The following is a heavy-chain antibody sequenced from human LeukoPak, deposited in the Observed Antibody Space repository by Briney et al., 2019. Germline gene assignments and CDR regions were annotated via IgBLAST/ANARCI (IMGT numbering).Heavy chain of an antibody. J-gene: IGHJ4*02. V-gene: IGHV4-4*07. CDR1: GGSISSYY. CDR3: ARDHYYDSSGYYHFDY. D-gene: IGHD3-22*01. Sequence: SETLSLTCTVSGGSISSYYSSWIRQPAGKGLEWIGRIYTSGSTNYNPSLKSRVTMSVDTSKNQFSLKLSSVTAADTAVYYCARDHYYDSSGYYHFDYWGQGTLVTVSS. CDR2: IYTSGST.